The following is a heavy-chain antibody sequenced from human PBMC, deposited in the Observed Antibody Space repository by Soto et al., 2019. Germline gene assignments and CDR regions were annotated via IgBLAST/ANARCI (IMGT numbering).Heavy chain of an antibody. CDR3: ARYPSRATGATFVDY. CDR2: ISAYNGNT. D-gene: IGHD1-1*01. Sequence: QVQLVQSGAEVKKPGASVKVSCKASGYTFTSYGISWVRQAPGQGLEWMGWISAYNGNTIYAQKLQGRVTMTTDTSTSTAYMELRSLRSDDKAVYYCARYPSRATGATFVDYWVQGTLVTVSS. J-gene: IGHJ4*02. V-gene: IGHV1-18*01. CDR1: GYTFTSYG.